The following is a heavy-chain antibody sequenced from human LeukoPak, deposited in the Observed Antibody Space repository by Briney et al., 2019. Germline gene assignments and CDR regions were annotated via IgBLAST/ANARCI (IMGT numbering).Heavy chain of an antibody. J-gene: IGHJ4*02. D-gene: IGHD5-18*01. Sequence: SETLSLTCTVSGGSISSSYWSWIRQPAGKGLEWIGRIYTSGTTNYNPSIKSRVTMSVDTSKNQFSLKLSSVTAADTAVYYCARETYSYGYGVQDYWGQGTLVTVSS. CDR3: ARETYSYGYGVQDY. CDR1: GGSISSSY. CDR2: IYTSGTT. V-gene: IGHV4-4*07.